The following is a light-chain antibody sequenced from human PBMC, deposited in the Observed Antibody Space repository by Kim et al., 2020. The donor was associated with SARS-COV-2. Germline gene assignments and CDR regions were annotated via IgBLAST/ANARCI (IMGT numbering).Light chain of an antibody. J-gene: IGLJ2*01. CDR3: SSYRSNDWER. CDR2: DVS. Sequence: QSALTQPASVSGSPGQSITISCTGTSSDVGAYNYVSWYQQHPGKAPKLMIYDVSNRPSGVSNRFSGSKSGNTASLTISGLQAEDEADYYCSSYRSNDWERFGGGTQLTVL. V-gene: IGLV2-14*03. CDR1: SSDVGAYNY.